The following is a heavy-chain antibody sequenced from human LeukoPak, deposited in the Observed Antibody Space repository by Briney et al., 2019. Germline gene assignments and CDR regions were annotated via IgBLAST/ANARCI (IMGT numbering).Heavy chain of an antibody. CDR1: GFTFSSYG. V-gene: IGHV3-23*01. CDR3: ASILLWYVYDY. J-gene: IGHJ4*02. Sequence: GGSLRLSCAASGFTFSSYGMSWVRQAPGEGLEWVSAISDSGGSTYYTDSVEGRFTISRDNSKNTLYLQMNSLRAEDTAVYYCASILLWYVYDYWGQGTLVTVSS. CDR2: ISDSGGST. D-gene: IGHD3-10*01.